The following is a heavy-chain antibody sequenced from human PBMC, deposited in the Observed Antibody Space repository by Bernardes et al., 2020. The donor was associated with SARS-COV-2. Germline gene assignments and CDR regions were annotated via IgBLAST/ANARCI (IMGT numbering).Heavy chain of an antibody. V-gene: IGHV3-73*01. Sequence: GGSLRLSCAASGFTFSDSAIHWVRRASGKGLEWVGRIKSRANSYATAYAASVKGRFTLSRDDSKNSAYLQMNSLRTEDTAVYYCTRIICTSTSCSYYGMDVWGQGTTVTVSS. J-gene: IGHJ6*02. CDR2: IKSRANSYAT. D-gene: IGHD2-2*01. CDR1: GFTFSDSA. CDR3: TRIICTSTSCSYYGMDV.